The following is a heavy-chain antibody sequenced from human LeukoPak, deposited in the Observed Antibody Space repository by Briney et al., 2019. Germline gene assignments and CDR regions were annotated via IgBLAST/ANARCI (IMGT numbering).Heavy chain of an antibody. D-gene: IGHD2-2*01. CDR1: GGSISSYY. CDR2: IYYSGST. CDR3: ARQGYANDAFDI. V-gene: IGHV4-59*08. Sequence: SETLSLTCTVSGGSISSYYWNWIRQPPGKGLEWIGYIYYSGSTNYNPSLKSRVSISIDTSKNQISLKLRSVTAADTAVYYCARQGYANDAFDIWGQGTMVTVSS. J-gene: IGHJ3*02.